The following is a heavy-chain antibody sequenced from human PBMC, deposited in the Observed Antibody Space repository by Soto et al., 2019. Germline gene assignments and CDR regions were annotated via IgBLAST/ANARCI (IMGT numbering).Heavy chain of an antibody. V-gene: IGHV4-39*01. D-gene: IGHD2-2*01. Sequence: SETLSLTCTVSGGSISSSSYYWGWIRQPPGKGLEWIGSIYYSGSTYYNPSLKSRVTISVDTSKNQFSLKLSSVTAADTAVYYCARLCPLKDIVVVPAAPVLNWFDPWGQGTLVTVSS. CDR2: IYYSGST. CDR3: ARLCPLKDIVVVPAAPVLNWFDP. CDR1: GGSISSSSYY. J-gene: IGHJ5*02.